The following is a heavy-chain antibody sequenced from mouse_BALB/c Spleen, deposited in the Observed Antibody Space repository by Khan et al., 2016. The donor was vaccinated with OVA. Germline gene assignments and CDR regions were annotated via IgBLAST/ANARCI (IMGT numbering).Heavy chain of an antibody. Sequence: VQLKESGPELVKPGASVRISCKASGYTFTSYYIQWVKQRPGQGLEWIGWIYPGNVNTGYNEKFKGKATLIADKSSNTAYMQLSSLTSEDSAVYVCARWGGNLPSDAMDYWGQGTAVTVAS. CDR2: IYPGNVNT. CDR1: GYTFTSYY. D-gene: IGHD2-1*01. J-gene: IGHJ4*01. CDR3: ARWGGNLPSDAMDY. V-gene: IGHV1S56*01.